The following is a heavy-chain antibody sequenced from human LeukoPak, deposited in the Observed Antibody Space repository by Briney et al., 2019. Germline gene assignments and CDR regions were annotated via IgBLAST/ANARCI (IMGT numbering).Heavy chain of an antibody. CDR3: AKDRPLRYFDWLSEYFDY. J-gene: IGHJ4*02. CDR2: ISGSGGST. CDR1: GFTFSSYA. V-gene: IGHV3-23*01. Sequence: GGSLRLSCAASGFTFSSYAMSWVRQAPGKGLEWVSAISGSGGSTYYADSVKGRFTISRDNSKSTLYLQMNSLRAEDTAVYYCAKDRPLRYFDWLSEYFDYWGQGTLVTVSS. D-gene: IGHD3-9*01.